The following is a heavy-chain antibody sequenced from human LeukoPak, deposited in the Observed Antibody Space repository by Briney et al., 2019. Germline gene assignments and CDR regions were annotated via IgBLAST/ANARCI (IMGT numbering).Heavy chain of an antibody. V-gene: IGHV1-69*04. CDR3: ARDMAIKFFWSGYSPTSDIYYYGMDV. CDR1: GGTFSSYA. J-gene: IGHJ6*02. Sequence: ASVKVSCKDSGGTFSSYAISWVRQAPGQGFEWMGRIIPILGIANYAQKFQGRVTITADKSTSTAYMELSSLRSEDTAVYYCARDMAIKFFWSGYSPTSDIYYYGMDVWGQGTTVTVSS. CDR2: IIPILGIA. D-gene: IGHD3-3*01.